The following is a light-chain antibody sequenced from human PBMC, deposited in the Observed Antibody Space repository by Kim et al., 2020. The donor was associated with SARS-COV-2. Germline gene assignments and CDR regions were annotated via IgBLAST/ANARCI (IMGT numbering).Light chain of an antibody. V-gene: IGLV3-19*01. CDR1: SLRSYY. CDR2: GRN. Sequence: SSELTQDPAVSVALGQTVRITCQGDSLRSYYATGYQQKPIQAPLLVIFGRNNRPSGIPDRISGSTSGNTASLTLSGAQAEDEADFYCQSRDSGGNVVFGGGTQVTVL. J-gene: IGLJ2*01. CDR3: QSRDSGGNVV.